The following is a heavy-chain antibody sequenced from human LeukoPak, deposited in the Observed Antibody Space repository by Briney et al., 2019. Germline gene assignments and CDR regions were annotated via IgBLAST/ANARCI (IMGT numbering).Heavy chain of an antibody. J-gene: IGHJ4*02. CDR2: ISYDESNK. Sequence: PGRSLRLSCAASGFTFSAYAMHWVRQAPGKGLEWVAVISYDESNKYYADSVKGRFTISRDNSKNTLYLQMSSQRPDDTAVYYCARDLWGSYRYPFDYWGPGTLVTVSS. CDR1: GFTFSAYA. CDR3: ARDLWGSYRYPFDY. V-gene: IGHV3-30*04. D-gene: IGHD3-16*02.